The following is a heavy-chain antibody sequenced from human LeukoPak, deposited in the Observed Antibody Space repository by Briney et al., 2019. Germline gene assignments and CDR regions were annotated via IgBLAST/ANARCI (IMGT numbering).Heavy chain of an antibody. V-gene: IGHV3-30*02. CDR3: AKDTNTYGWGFDAFDI. J-gene: IGHJ3*02. Sequence: PGGSLRLSCAASGFTFNSYGMHWVRQAPGKGLEWVTFIRYDGRNTYYADSVKGRLTISRDNSKSTLYLQMNSLRAEDTAVYHCAKDTNTYGWGFDAFDIWGQGTMVTVSS. CDR2: IRYDGRNT. D-gene: IGHD3-10*01. CDR1: GFTFNSYG.